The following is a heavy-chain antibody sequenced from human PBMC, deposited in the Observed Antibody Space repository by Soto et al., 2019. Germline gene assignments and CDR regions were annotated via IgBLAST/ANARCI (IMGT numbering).Heavy chain of an antibody. J-gene: IGHJ3*02. Sequence: GGSLRLSCAGSGFTFSRFAMSWVRQVPGKGLEWVSAISGSGQTTYYADSVKGRFTISRDNAKNSLYLQMNSLRAEDTAVYYCARVGDATFFDIWGRGTMVTVSS. CDR3: ARVGDATFFDI. D-gene: IGHD2-21*01. V-gene: IGHV3-23*01. CDR2: ISGSGQTT. CDR1: GFTFSRFA.